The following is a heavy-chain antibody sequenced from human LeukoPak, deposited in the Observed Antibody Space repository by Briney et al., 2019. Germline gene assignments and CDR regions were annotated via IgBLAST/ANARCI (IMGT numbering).Heavy chain of an antibody. CDR2: INPSGGST. J-gene: IGHJ5*02. D-gene: IGHD2-15*01. Sequence: ASVKVSCKASGYTFTSYYMHWVRQAPGQGLEWMGIINPSGGSTSYAQKFQGRVTMTRDTSTSTVYMELSSLRSEDTAVYYCARDPRYCSGGSCYSGDWFDPWGQGTLVTVSS. CDR1: GYTFTSYY. V-gene: IGHV1-46*01. CDR3: ARDPRYCSGGSCYSGDWFDP.